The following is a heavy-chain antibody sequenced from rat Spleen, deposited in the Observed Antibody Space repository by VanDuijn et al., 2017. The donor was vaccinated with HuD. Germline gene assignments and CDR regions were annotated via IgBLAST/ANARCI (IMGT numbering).Heavy chain of an antibody. D-gene: IGHD1-12*03. J-gene: IGHJ4*01. V-gene: IGHV2-43*01. CDR3: ARDRGVTMMVPLMDA. Sequence: QVPLKESGPGLVQPSQTLSLTCSVSGFSLTSYHVSWVRQPPGKGLEWMGVIWTGGITAYNLLLKSLLSISRDNSKNQVFLKMNSLQTEDTATYYCARDRGVTMMVPLMDAWGQGTSVTVSS. CDR1: GFSLTSYH. CDR2: IWTGGIT.